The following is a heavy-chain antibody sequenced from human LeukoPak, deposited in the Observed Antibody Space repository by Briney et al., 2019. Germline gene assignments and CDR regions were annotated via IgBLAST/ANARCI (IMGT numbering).Heavy chain of an antibody. D-gene: IGHD5-18*01. V-gene: IGHV3-7*04. CDR2: IKQDGSEK. CDR1: GTFSRYW. CDR3: VRDRPPDTTIVRLDY. Sequence: PGGSLRLSYAASGTFSRYWMSWVRQAPGKGLEWVANIKQDGSEKYYVDSVKGRFTISRDNAKSSLYLQMNSLRADDTAVYYCVRDRPPDTTIVRLDYWGQGTLVTVSS. J-gene: IGHJ4*02.